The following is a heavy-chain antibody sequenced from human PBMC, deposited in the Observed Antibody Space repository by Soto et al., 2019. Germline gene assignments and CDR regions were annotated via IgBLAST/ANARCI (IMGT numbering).Heavy chain of an antibody. Sequence: ASVKVSCKASGYTFTHFYITWVRQAPGQGLEWMGAISPHNFNTNFAQKFQGRVTLTTDTSTNTAYMELRSLTYDDTAAYYCARDEGGYDILTGHNKSHNVDEWGQ. D-gene: IGHD3-9*01. CDR3: ARDEGGYDILTGHNKSHNVDE. J-gene: IGHJ4*02. CDR1: GYTFTHFY. V-gene: IGHV1-18*01. CDR2: ISPHNFNT.